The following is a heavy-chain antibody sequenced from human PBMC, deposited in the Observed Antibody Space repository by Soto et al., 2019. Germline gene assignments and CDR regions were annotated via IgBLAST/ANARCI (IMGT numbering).Heavy chain of an antibody. D-gene: IGHD5-12*01. CDR1: GGSISSGDYY. CDR2: IYYSGST. V-gene: IGHV4-30-4*01. CDR3: ARRGDGYTPLMYRY. Sequence: QVQLQESGPGLVKPSQTLSLTCTVSGGSISSGDYYWSWIRQPPGKGLEWIGYIYYSGSTYYNPSLKSRVTLSVATSTNQFSLQLGSVTAADTAVYYCARRGDGYTPLMYRYWGQGTLVTVSS. J-gene: IGHJ4*02.